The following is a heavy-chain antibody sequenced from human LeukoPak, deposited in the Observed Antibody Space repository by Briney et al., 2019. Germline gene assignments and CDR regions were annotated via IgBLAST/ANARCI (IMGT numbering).Heavy chain of an antibody. CDR3: ARRVGAGTDFDS. D-gene: IGHD1-1*01. Sequence: PSETLSLTCTVSGGSISSYYWSWIRQPPGKGLEWIGYIYYSGSTNYNPSLKSRVTISVDTSKNQFSLKLSSVTAADTAVYYCARRVGAGTDFDSWGQGTLVTVSS. V-gene: IGHV4-59*08. CDR1: GGSISSYY. CDR2: IYYSGST. J-gene: IGHJ4*02.